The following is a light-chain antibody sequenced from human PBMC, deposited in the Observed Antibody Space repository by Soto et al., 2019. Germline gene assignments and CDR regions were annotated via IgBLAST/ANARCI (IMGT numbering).Light chain of an antibody. CDR3: QQYGSSFT. J-gene: IGKJ3*01. Sequence: EIVLTQSPGTLSLSPGERATLSCRASQSVSSSYLAWYQQKPGQAPRLLIYGASSRPTGIPDRFSGSGSGKDFTLTISRLEPEDFAVYYCQQYGSSFTFGPGTKVDIK. CDR2: GAS. CDR1: QSVSSSY. V-gene: IGKV3-20*01.